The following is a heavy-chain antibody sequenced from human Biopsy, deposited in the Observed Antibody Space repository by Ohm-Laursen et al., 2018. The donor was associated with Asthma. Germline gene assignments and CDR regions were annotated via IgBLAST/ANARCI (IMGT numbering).Heavy chain of an antibody. J-gene: IGHJ6*02. Sequence: SLRLSCAASGFSFSSYGMHWVRQTPGKGLEWVAVISFDGTNKYYADSVKGRFTISRDNSKNTLDLQMNSLSAEDSAVYYCARVDGVVEPATRMGGMEVWGQGATVTVSS. CDR2: ISFDGTNK. CDR3: ARVDGVVEPATRMGGMEV. V-gene: IGHV3-30*03. D-gene: IGHD2-15*01. CDR1: GFSFSSYG.